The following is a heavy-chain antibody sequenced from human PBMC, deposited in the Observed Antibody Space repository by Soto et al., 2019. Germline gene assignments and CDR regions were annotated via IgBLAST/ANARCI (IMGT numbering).Heavy chain of an antibody. Sequence: QVQLVESGGGLVKPGGSLRLSCAASGFTFSDYYMSWIRQAPGKGLEWGSYISSSGSTIYYADSVKGRFTISRDNAKNSLYLQMNSLRAEDTAVYYCARDMADPRLWFGELLADYWGQGTLVTVSS. CDR1: GFTFSDYY. J-gene: IGHJ4*02. D-gene: IGHD3-10*01. CDR3: ARDMADPRLWFGELLADY. V-gene: IGHV3-11*01. CDR2: ISSSGSTI.